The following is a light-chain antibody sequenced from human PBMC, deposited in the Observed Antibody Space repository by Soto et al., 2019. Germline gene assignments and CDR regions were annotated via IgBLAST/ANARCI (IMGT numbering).Light chain of an antibody. J-gene: IGKJ5*01. CDR1: QSVSSN. V-gene: IGKV3-15*01. CDR2: GAS. Sequence: EIVMTQSPATLSVSPGERATLSCRARQSVSSNLAWYQQKPSQAPRLLIYGASTRATGIPARFSGSGSGTEFTLTISSLQSEDFAVYYCQQYNNWPAITFGQGTRLEIK. CDR3: QQYNNWPAIT.